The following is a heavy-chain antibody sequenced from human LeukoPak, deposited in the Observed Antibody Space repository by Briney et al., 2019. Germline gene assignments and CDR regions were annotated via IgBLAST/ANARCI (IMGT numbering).Heavy chain of an antibody. D-gene: IGHD6-13*01. V-gene: IGHV3-7*04. Sequence: GGSLRLSCAASGFTFSSYWMSWVRQAPGKGLEWVANIKQDGSGKYYVDSVKGRFTISRDNAKNSLYLQMNSLRAEDTAVYYCARARSRAAAAGTPNWFDPWGQGTLVTVSS. CDR1: GFTFSSYW. J-gene: IGHJ5*02. CDR3: ARARSRAAAAGTPNWFDP. CDR2: IKQDGSGK.